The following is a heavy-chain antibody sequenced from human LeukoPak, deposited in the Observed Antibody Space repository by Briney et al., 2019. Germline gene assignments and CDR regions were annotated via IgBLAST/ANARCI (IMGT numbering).Heavy chain of an antibody. CDR1: GFTFSSYS. Sequence: GGSLRLSCAASGFTFSSYSMNWVRQAPGKGLEWVAVISYDGSNKYYADSVKGRFTISRDNSKNTLYLQMNSLRAEDTAVYYCAKDVGYGPITMIVVAMYYYYGMDVWGQGTTVTVSS. CDR3: AKDVGYGPITMIVVAMYYYYGMDV. D-gene: IGHD3-22*01. CDR2: ISYDGSNK. V-gene: IGHV3-30*18. J-gene: IGHJ6*02.